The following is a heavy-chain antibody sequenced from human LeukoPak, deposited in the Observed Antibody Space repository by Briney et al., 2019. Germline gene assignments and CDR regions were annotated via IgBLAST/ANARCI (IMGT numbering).Heavy chain of an antibody. CDR1: GFTFSSYD. CDR3: AKRYSGSHYYFDY. CDR2: ISGGTNT. J-gene: IGHJ4*02. Sequence: GGSLRLSCAASGFTFSSYDMTWVRQAPGRGLEWVSSISGGTNTYYADSVKGRFTISRDNSKDTLYLQMNSLRAEDTAVYYCAKRYSGSHYYFDYWGQGTLVTVSS. V-gene: IGHV3-23*01. D-gene: IGHD1-26*01.